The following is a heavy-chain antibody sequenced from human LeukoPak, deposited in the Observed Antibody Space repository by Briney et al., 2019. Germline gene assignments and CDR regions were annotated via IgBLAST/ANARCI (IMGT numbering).Heavy chain of an antibody. J-gene: IGHJ6*03. V-gene: IGHV1-69*05. D-gene: IGHD6-13*01. CDR2: IIPIFGTA. CDR1: GGTFSSYA. Sequence: HRASVKVSCKASGGTFSSYAISWVRQAPGQGLEWMGGIIPIFGTANYAQKFRGRVTITTDESTSTAYMELSSLRSEDTAVYYCARGKGISPYYYYYYMDVWGKGTTVTVSS. CDR3: ARGKGISPYYYYYYMDV.